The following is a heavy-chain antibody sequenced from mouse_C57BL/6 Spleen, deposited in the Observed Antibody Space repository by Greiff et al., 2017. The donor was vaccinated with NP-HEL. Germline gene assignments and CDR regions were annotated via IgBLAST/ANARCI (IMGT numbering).Heavy chain of an antibody. CDR3: ARDYYDYDRAWFAY. Sequence: VQLQQPGAELVKPGASVKLSCKASGYTFTSYWMHWVKQRPGQGLEWIGMIHPNSGSTNYNEKFKSKATLTVDKSSSTAYMQLSSLTSEDSAVYYCARDYYDYDRAWFAYWGQGTLVTVSA. CDR2: IHPNSGST. V-gene: IGHV1-64*01. J-gene: IGHJ3*01. D-gene: IGHD2-4*01. CDR1: GYTFTSYW.